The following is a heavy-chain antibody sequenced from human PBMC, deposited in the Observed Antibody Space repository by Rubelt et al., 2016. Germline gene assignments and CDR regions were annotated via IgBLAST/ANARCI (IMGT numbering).Heavy chain of an antibody. CDR3: ARHDTGSFLFDF. J-gene: IGHJ4*02. D-gene: IGHD1-26*01. V-gene: IGHV4-34*01. CDR2: IDHSGNT. Sequence: QVQLQQWGAGLVKPSETLSLTCAVYGGSFSGYSWTWIRQPPGKGLEWLGEIDHSGNTDYITSLKSRVSISVDTSKKQISLKMSSVTAADTAVYYCARHDTGSFLFDFWGQGTPVTVSS. CDR1: GGSFSGYS.